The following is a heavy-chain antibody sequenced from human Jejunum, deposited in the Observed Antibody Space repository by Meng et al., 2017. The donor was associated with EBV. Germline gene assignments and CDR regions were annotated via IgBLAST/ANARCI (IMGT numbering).Heavy chain of an antibody. CDR3: ARDRGVEDY. J-gene: IGHJ4*02. CDR2: IHHSGST. CDR1: GGSSTTDNW. V-gene: IGHV4-4*02. D-gene: IGHD5-24*01. Sequence: QGRVQAAGTRLVKSARTLYLSCAVSGGSSTTDNWWSGVRQPPGKGVGYIGEIHHSGSTKYNPSIKSRDTISVDKSTNDFSLKLGSVTGADTAVYYCARDRGVEDYWGQGTLVTVSS.